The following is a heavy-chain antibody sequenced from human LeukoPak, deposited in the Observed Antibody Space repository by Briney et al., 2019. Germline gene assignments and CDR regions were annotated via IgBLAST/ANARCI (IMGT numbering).Heavy chain of an antibody. D-gene: IGHD2-15*01. Sequence: PSETLSLTCTVSGGSISIYYWSWIRQPPGKGLEWIGYIYYSGSTNYNPSLKSRVTISVDTSKNQFSLKLSSVTAADTAVYYCARLGSARDYWGQGTLVTVSS. CDR1: GGSISIYY. V-gene: IGHV4-59*01. J-gene: IGHJ4*02. CDR2: IYYSGST. CDR3: ARLGSARDY.